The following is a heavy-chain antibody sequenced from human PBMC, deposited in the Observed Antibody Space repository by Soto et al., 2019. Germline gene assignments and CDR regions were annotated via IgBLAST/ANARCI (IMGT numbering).Heavy chain of an antibody. CDR1: GPTFIVSY. J-gene: IGHJ4*01. V-gene: IGHV1-2*02. D-gene: IGHD1-1*01. CDR3: ARVSVDDPE. Sequence: QLVQSGAEVKKPGASVKVSCKTSGPTFIVSYIHWVRQAPGQGLEWMGWIDPKSGDTTYEQKFLGRVNMARDTSINPAYMEVNTLTSDDTSLCSCARVSVDDPEWGDGTLITVSS. CDR2: IDPKSGDT.